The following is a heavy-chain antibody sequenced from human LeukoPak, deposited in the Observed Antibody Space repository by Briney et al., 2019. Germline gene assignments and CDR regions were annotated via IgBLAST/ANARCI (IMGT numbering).Heavy chain of an antibody. V-gene: IGHV3-30-3*01. CDR1: GFTFSSYA. CDR2: ISYDGSNK. CDR3: ARDAGGPYYDFWSGYYTDY. J-gene: IGHJ4*02. Sequence: GGSLRLSCAASGFTFSSYAMHWVRQAPGKGLEWVAVISYDGSNKYYADSVKGRFTISRDNSKNTLYLQMNSLRAEDTAVYYCARDAGGPYYDFWSGYYTDYWGQGTLVTVSS. D-gene: IGHD3-3*01.